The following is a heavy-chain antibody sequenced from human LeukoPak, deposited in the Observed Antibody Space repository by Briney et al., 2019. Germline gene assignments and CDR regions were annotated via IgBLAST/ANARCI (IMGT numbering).Heavy chain of an antibody. Sequence: GAAVKVSCKASAYAFITYYIYCVRQAPGQGLQCVGIINPSGGGTNCDQKFQDRVTVTTDMSTTTVYMELSSLTSEDTAVYYCARGAPPTYYDSRGYLDYWGQGTQVTVSS. CDR3: ARGAPPTYYDSRGYLDY. J-gene: IGHJ4*02. CDR1: AYAFITYY. CDR2: INPSGGGT. V-gene: IGHV1-46*01. D-gene: IGHD3-22*01.